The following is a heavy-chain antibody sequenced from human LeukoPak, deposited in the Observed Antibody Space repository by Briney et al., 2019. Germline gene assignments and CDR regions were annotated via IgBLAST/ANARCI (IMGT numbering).Heavy chain of an antibody. V-gene: IGHV3-7*04. Sequence: GGSLRLSCAASGFTFSSYWMSWVRQPPGKGLEWVANIKQDGSEKYYVDSVKGRFTISRDNAGNSLYLQMNSLTAEDTAVYYCARIRGIAAAGDYWGQGTLVTVSS. J-gene: IGHJ4*02. D-gene: IGHD6-13*01. CDR3: ARIRGIAAAGDY. CDR1: GFTFSSYW. CDR2: IKQDGSEK.